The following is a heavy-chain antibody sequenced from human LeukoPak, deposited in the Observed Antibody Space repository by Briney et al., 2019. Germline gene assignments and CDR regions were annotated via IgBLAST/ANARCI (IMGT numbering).Heavy chain of an antibody. CDR2: INSGSTYT. V-gene: IGHV3-21*01. Sequence: GGSLRLSCAASGFTFSSYMMNWVRQAPGKGLEWVSSINSGSTYTYYTESVKGRFTVSRDNAKNSLFLQMNSLRAEDTAIYYCARSLTTLTHEGYWGQGTLVTVSS. J-gene: IGHJ4*02. D-gene: IGHD1-1*01. CDR1: GFTFSSYM. CDR3: ARSLTTLTHEGY.